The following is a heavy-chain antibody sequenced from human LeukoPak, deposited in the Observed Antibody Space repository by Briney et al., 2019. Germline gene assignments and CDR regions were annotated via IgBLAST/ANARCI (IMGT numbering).Heavy chain of an antibody. CDR3: ARFRGITIFGVVPKGFDA. V-gene: IGHV3-74*01. J-gene: IGHJ5*02. Sequence: GGSLRLSCAASGFTFSSYWMHSVRQAPGKGLVWVSRINSDGSSTSYADSVKGRFTISRDNAKNTLYLQMNSLRAEDTAVYYCARFRGITIFGVVPKGFDAWGQGTLVTVSS. D-gene: IGHD3-3*01. CDR2: INSDGSST. CDR1: GFTFSSYW.